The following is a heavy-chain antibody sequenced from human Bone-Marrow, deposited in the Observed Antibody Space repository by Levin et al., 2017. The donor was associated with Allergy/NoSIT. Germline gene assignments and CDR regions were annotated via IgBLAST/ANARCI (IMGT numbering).Heavy chain of an antibody. J-gene: IGHJ4*02. V-gene: IGHV3-53*01. D-gene: IGHD6-19*01. CDR3: ARGWVEELLSH. CDR1: GFTVSSNY. CDR2: IYSGGST. Sequence: GGSLRLSCAASGFTVSSNYMSWVRQAPGKGPEWVSVIYSGGSTYYADSVKGRFTISRDNSKNTLYLPMNSLRAEDTAVYYCARGWVEELLSHWGQGTLVTVSS.